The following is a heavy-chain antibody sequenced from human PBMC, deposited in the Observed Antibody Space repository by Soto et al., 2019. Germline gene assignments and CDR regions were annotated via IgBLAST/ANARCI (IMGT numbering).Heavy chain of an antibody. J-gene: IGHJ3*02. Sequence: GGSLRLSCAASGFTFSSYSMNWVRQAPGKGLEWVSSISSSSSYIHYADSVKGRFTISRDNAKNSLYLQMNSLRAEDTAVYYCARETYYDILTLSRDAFDIWGQGTMVTLSS. D-gene: IGHD3-9*01. CDR3: ARETYYDILTLSRDAFDI. CDR1: GFTFSSYS. V-gene: IGHV3-21*01. CDR2: ISSSSSYI.